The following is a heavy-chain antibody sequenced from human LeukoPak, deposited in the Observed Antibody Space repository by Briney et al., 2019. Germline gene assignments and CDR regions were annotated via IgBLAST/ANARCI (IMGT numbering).Heavy chain of an antibody. CDR1: GFTFSSYG. J-gene: IGHJ4*02. D-gene: IGHD3-10*01. CDR2: ISYDGSNK. Sequence: GGSLRLSCAASGFTFSSYGMHWVRQAPGKGLEWVAVISYDGSNKYYADSVRGRFTISRDNSKNTLYLQMNSLRAEDTAVYYCARGYGLGSCYKPFDYWGQGTLVTVSS. CDR3: ARGYGLGSCYKPFDY. V-gene: IGHV3-30*03.